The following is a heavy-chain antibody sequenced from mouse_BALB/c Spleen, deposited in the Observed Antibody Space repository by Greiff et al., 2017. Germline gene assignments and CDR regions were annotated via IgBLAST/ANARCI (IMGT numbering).Heavy chain of an antibody. J-gene: IGHJ2*01. D-gene: IGHD2-4*01. CDR1: GYAFSSYW. CDR2: IYPGDGDT. Sequence: VQLQESGAELVRPGSSVKISCKASGYAFSSYWMNWVKQRPGQGLEWIGQIYPGDGDTNYNGKFKGKATLTADKSSSTAYMQLSSLTSEDSAVYFCASPTMINYWGQGTTLTVSS. CDR3: ASPTMINY. V-gene: IGHV1-80*01.